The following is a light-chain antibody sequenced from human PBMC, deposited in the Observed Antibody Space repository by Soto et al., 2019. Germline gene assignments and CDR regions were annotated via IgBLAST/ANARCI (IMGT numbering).Light chain of an antibody. Sequence: QSALTQPPSVSGSPGQSVAISCSGTSSDVGSYNRVSSYQQPPGTAPKLMIYDVSNRPSGVPDRFSGSKSGNTASLTISGLQAEDEADYYCSSFTSSSTYVFGTGTKLTVL. V-gene: IGLV2-18*02. CDR2: DVS. CDR1: SSDVGSYNR. J-gene: IGLJ1*01. CDR3: SSFTSSSTYV.